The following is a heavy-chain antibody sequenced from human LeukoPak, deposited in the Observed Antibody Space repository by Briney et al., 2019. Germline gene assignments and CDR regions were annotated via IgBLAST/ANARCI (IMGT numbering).Heavy chain of an antibody. D-gene: IGHD6-6*01. J-gene: IGHJ6*02. CDR3: AKDSSSSPYYGMDV. CDR2: INWNSDRI. CDR1: GFAFDDYA. Sequence: GGSLRLSCAASGFAFDDYAMHWVRQPPGKGLEGVSGINWNSDRIGYADSVKGRFTISRDNAKNSLYLQMNSLRAEDTALYYCAKDSSSSPYYGMDVWGQGTTVTVSS. V-gene: IGHV3-9*01.